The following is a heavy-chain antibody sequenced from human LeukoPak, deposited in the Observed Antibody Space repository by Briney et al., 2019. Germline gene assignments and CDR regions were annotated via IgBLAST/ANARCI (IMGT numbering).Heavy chain of an antibody. CDR3: ARDKVVPAAIYYYYMDV. CDR1: GGSLSSYY. Sequence: KPSETLSLTCTVSGGSLSSYYWSWILQPPGKGLEWIGYIYYSGSTNYNPSLKSRVTISVDTSKNQFSLKLSSVTAADTAVYYCARDKVVPAAIYYYYMDVWGKGTTVTVSS. V-gene: IGHV4-59*01. J-gene: IGHJ6*03. CDR2: IYYSGST. D-gene: IGHD2-2*01.